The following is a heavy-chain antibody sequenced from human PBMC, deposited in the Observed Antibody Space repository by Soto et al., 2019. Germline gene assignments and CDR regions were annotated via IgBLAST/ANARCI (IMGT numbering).Heavy chain of an antibody. V-gene: IGHV4-61*01. CDR1: GDSVNIGRYY. J-gene: IGHJ5*02. CDR2: IYHIGTT. D-gene: IGHD1-26*01. CDR3: ARESIVGATRFDP. Sequence: SETLSLTCTVSGDSVNIGRYYWTWIRQAPGKGLEWLGYIYHIGTTRYNPSLKSRATISLDTSKSQFSLRLTSVTAADTAVYFCARESIVGATRFDPWGHGTLVTVSS.